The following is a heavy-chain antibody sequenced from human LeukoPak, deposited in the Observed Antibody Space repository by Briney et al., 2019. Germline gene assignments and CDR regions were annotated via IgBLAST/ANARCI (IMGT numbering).Heavy chain of an antibody. CDR3: SIVVVPAAIGGYWFDP. Sequence: APVKVSCTASGYTFTSYGISWVRQAPGQGLEWMGWISDYNGNTNYAQKLQGRVTMTTDTSTSTAYMELRSLRSDDTAVYYCSIVVVPAAIGGYWFDPWGQGTLVTVSS. CDR2: ISDYNGNT. V-gene: IGHV1-18*01. D-gene: IGHD2-2*01. J-gene: IGHJ5*02. CDR1: GYTFTSYG.